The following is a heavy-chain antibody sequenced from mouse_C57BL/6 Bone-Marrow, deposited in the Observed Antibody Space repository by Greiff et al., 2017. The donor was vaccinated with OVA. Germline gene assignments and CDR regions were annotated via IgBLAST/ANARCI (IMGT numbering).Heavy chain of an antibody. CDR2: ISSGSSTI. CDR3: ARDYGSSLWWYFDF. J-gene: IGHJ1*03. CDR1: GFTFSDYG. Sequence: EVMLVESGGGLVKPGGSLKLSCAASGFTFSDYGMHWVRQAPEKGLEWVAYISSGSSTIYYADTVKGRFTISRDNAKNTLFLQKTSLMSEDTAMYYCARDYGSSLWWYFDFWGTGTTVTVSS. V-gene: IGHV5-17*01. D-gene: IGHD1-1*01.